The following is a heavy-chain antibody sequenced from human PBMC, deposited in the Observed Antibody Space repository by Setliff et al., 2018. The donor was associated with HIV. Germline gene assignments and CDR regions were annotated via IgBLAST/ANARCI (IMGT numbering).Heavy chain of an antibody. V-gene: IGHV4-59*11. CDR1: GGSMNSHY. J-gene: IGHJ5*02. CDR3: ARVARVHPFDP. CDR2: IYYTGIP. Sequence: PSETLSLTCSVFGGSMNSHYWSWIRQPPGKGLEWIGLIYYTGIPTYNTSLKSRVTMSVDRSKNQFSLRLTSVTAADTAMYYCARVARVHPFDPWGQGTLVTV.